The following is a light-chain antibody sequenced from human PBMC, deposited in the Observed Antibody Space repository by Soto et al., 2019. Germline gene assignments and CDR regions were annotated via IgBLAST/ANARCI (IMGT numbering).Light chain of an antibody. Sequence: QSVLTQPPSASGTPGQRVTISCSGSGSNIGSNYVYWYQQLPGTAPQLLSYRNNQRPSGVPDRFSGSKSGTSASLAISGLRSEDEADYNWAAWDDSLSGVVFGGGTKLTVL. CDR3: AAWDDSLSGVV. J-gene: IGLJ2*01. CDR1: GSNIGSNY. V-gene: IGLV1-47*01. CDR2: RNN.